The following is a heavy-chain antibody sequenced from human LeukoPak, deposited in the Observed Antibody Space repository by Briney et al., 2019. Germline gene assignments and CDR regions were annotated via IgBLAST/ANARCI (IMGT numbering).Heavy chain of an antibody. CDR3: ARGGDRRGFDY. D-gene: IGHD1-14*01. CDR2: IYDSGST. CDR1: GGSISSGGYY. Sequence: SQTLSLACTVSGGSISSGGYYWGWLRQHPGKGLEWIGYIYDSGSTYDHPSFKSRVTISVDTSKNHFSLRMSSVTAADTAVYYCARGGDRRGFDYWGQGTLVTVSS. J-gene: IGHJ4*02. V-gene: IGHV4-31*03.